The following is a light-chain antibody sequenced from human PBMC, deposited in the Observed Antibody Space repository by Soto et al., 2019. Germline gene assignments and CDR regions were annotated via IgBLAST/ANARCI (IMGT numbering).Light chain of an antibody. J-gene: IGKJ1*01. CDR1: QSVSSSY. V-gene: IGKV3-20*01. Sequence: EIVLTQSPGTLSLSPGERATLSCRASQSVSSSYLAWYQQKPGQAPRLLIYGASNRATGIPDRFSGSGSGTDFTLTINSLEPEDFAIYYCHQYSSTPWTFGQGTK. CDR2: GAS. CDR3: HQYSSTPWT.